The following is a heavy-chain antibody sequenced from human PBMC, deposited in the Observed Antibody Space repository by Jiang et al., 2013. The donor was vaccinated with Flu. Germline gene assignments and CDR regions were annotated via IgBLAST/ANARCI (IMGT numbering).Heavy chain of an antibody. CDR1: GGSISSYH. CDR2: IYYSGTT. Sequence: GPGLVKPSETLSLTCTVSGGSISSYHWSWIRQPPGKGLEWIGYIYYSGTTNYNPSLKSRVTISVDTSKNQFSLKLSSVTAADTAVYYCARDASAGYNWFDPWGQGTLVTVSS. V-gene: IGHV4-59*01. D-gene: IGHD1-26*01. CDR3: ARDASAGYNWFDP. J-gene: IGHJ5*02.